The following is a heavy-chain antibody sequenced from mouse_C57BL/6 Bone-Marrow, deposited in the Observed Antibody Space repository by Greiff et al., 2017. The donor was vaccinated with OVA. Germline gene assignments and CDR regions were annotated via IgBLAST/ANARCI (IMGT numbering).Heavy chain of an antibody. CDR2: IDPENGDT. Sequence: VQLQQSGAELVRPGASVKLSCTASGFNIKDDYMHWVKQRPEQGLEWIGWIDPENGDTEYASKFQGKATITADTSSNTAYLQLSSLTSEDTAVYYCTTSYSNSYDAMDYWGQGTSVTVSS. J-gene: IGHJ4*01. D-gene: IGHD2-5*01. CDR3: TTSYSNSYDAMDY. CDR1: GFNIKDDY. V-gene: IGHV14-4*01.